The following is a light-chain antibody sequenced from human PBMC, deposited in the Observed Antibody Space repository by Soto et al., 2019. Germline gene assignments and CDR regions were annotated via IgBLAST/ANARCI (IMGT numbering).Light chain of an antibody. CDR1: QNISSY. J-gene: IGKJ1*01. V-gene: IGKV1-39*01. CDR2: ATS. CDR3: QQSYSTPRT. Sequence: DIQMTQSPSSLSPSVGDRVTITCRASQNISSYLNWYQQKPGKAPKLLVFATSSLEGGVPSRFSGSGSGPEFTLTNSSLQPEDFVTYYCQQSYSTPRTFGQGTKVEIK.